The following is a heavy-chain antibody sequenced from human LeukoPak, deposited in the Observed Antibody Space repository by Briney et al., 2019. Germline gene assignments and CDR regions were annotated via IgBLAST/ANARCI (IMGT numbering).Heavy chain of an antibody. CDR2: IFPSGGEI. J-gene: IGHJ3*02. D-gene: IGHD6-19*01. CDR1: GFTFSTFA. V-gene: IGHV3-23*01. Sequence: GGSLRLSCAASGFTFSTFAMVWVRQPPGKGLEWVSSIFPSGGEIHYADSVRGRFTISRDNSKSTLSLQMNSLRAEDTAIYYCAKYRAVADSDAFDIWGQGTMVTVSS. CDR3: AKYRAVADSDAFDI.